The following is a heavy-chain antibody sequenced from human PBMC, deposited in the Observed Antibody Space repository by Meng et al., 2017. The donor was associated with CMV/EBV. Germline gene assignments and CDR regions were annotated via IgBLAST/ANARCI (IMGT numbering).Heavy chain of an antibody. CDR1: GFTFSSYA. V-gene: IGHV3-23*03. D-gene: IGHD3-3*01. Sequence: GGSLRLSCAASGFTFSSYAMSWVRQAPGKGLEWVSVIYSGGSSTYYADSVKGRFTISRDHSKNTLYLQMNSLRAEDTAVYYCAKGRFDFWCGYYEAYWGQGTLVTVSS. CDR2: IYSGGSST. J-gene: IGHJ4*02. CDR3: AKGRFDFWCGYYEAY.